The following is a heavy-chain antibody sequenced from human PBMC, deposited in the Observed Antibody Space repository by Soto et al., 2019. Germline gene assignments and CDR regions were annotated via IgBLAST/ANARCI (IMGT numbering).Heavy chain of an antibody. D-gene: IGHD3-22*01. Sequence: QVQLVQSGAEVKKPGSSVRVSCKASGATFSSHGFNWVRQAPGQGLEWMGGIIPLFSRTNYAQKFQGRVTITADESTSTVYMELSSLRSEDTAVYYCARKIVLEEPDSTVHYYYGMEVWGQGTTVTVSS. V-gene: IGHV1-69*01. J-gene: IGHJ6*02. CDR3: ARKIVLEEPDSTVHYYYGMEV. CDR2: IIPLFSRT. CDR1: GATFSSHG.